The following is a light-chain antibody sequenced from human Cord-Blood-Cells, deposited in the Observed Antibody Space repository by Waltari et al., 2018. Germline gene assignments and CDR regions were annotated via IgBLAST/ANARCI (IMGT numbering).Light chain of an antibody. J-gene: IGLJ2*01. Sequence: SYELTQPPSVSVSPGQTASITCSGDKLGDKYACWYQQKPGQSPVLVICRDSKRPSGIPGRFSGSSSGNPATLTISGTQAMDEADYYCQAWDSSPVVFGGGTKLTVL. CDR2: RDS. CDR3: QAWDSSPVV. V-gene: IGLV3-1*01. CDR1: KLGDKY.